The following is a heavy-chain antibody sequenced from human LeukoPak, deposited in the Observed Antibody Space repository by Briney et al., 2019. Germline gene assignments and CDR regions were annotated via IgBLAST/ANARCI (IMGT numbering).Heavy chain of an antibody. CDR3: AKGYCSGSCYNGLDY. CDR1: GFTFSTYG. CDR2: IRFDGTNK. V-gene: IGHV3-30*02. J-gene: IGHJ4*02. Sequence: GGSLRLSCAASGFTFSTYGMHWVRQAPGKGLEWVAFIRFDGTNKYYADSVKGRFAISRDSSKSTLYLQMNSLRAEDTAVYYCAKGYCSGSCYNGLDYWGQGTLVTVSS. D-gene: IGHD2-15*01.